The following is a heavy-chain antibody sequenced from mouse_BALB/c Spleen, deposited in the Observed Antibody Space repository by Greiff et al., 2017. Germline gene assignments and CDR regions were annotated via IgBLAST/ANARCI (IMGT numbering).Heavy chain of an antibody. CDR2: ISSGGSYT. CDR1: GFTFSSYA. V-gene: IGHV5-9-4*01. J-gene: IGHJ2*01. Sequence: EVKVEESGGGLVKPGGSLKLSCAASGFTFSSYAMSWVRQSPEKRLEWVAEISSGGSYTYYPDTVTGRFTISRDNAKNTLYLEMSSLRSEDTAMYYCARENQYYFDYWGQGTTLTVSS. CDR3: ARENQYYFDY.